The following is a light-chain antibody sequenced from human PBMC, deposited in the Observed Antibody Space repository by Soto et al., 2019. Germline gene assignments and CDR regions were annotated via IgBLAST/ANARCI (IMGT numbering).Light chain of an antibody. CDR2: DVN. V-gene: IGLV2-14*03. CDR1: XXXVGNYNY. Sequence: QSALTQPASVSGSLGQSITXXXXXTXXXVGNYNYVSWYQHHTGRAPKLVIYDVNNRPAGISNRFSGSKSDNTASLIIFGLQAEDEADYYCSSYTSSSNLIFGGGTQLTVL. J-gene: IGLJ2*01. CDR3: SSYTSSSNLI.